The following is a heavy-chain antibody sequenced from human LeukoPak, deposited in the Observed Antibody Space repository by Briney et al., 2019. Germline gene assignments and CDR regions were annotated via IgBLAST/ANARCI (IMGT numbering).Heavy chain of an antibody. D-gene: IGHD2-2*02. CDR1: GFTFSSYA. J-gene: IGHJ4*02. CDR3: ARDFGDRYPGY. Sequence: GGSLRLSCAASGFTFSSYAMHWVRQAPGKGLEWVAVISYDGSNKYYADSVKGRFTISRDNSKNTLYLQMNSLRAEDTAVYYCARDFGDRYPGYWGQGTLVVVSS. CDR2: ISYDGSNK. V-gene: IGHV3-30-3*01.